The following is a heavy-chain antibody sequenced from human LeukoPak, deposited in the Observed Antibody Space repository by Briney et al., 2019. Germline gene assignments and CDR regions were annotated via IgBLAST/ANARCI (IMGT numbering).Heavy chain of an antibody. CDR2: INPNSGGT. J-gene: IGHJ4*02. CDR1: GYTFTGDY. D-gene: IGHD4-23*01. Sequence: GASVKVSCKASGYTFTGDYVHWVRQAPGQGLEWMGWINPNSGGTDYSQKFQGRVTMTTDTSITTAYMELSGLRSDDTAVYYCARTQTLDYWGQGTLVTVSS. CDR3: ARTQTLDY. V-gene: IGHV1-2*02.